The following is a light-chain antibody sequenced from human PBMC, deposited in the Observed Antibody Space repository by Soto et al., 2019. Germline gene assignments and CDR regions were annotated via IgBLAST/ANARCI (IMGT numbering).Light chain of an antibody. CDR1: QSVSSSY. CDR3: QQYGSPPLP. CDR2: GAS. Sequence: IVLTQSPGTLSLSPGERATLSCRASQSVSSSYLAWYQQTPGQAPRLLIYGASSRATGIPDRFSGRGSGTDFTLTSSSVEPKNFAVYSCQQYGSPPLPFGQGTKV. J-gene: IGKJ1*01. V-gene: IGKV3-20*01.